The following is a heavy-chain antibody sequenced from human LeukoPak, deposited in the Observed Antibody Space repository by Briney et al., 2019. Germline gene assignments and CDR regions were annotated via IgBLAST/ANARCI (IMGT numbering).Heavy chain of an antibody. V-gene: IGHV1-2*02. D-gene: IGHD3-9*01. CDR3: ARNSGFGYYDILTGNTLGY. CDR1: GYTFTGYY. CDR2: INPNSGGT. J-gene: IGHJ4*02. Sequence: ASVKVSCKASGYTFTGYYMHWVRQAPGQGLEWMGWINPNSGGTNYAQKFQGRVTMTRDTPISTAYMELSRLRSDDTAVYYCARNSGFGYYDILTGNTLGYWGQGTLVTVSS.